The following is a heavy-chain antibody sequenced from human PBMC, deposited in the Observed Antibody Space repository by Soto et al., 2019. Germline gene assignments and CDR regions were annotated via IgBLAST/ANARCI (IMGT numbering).Heavy chain of an antibody. CDR1: GYTFTSYY. Sequence: ASVKVSCKASGYTFTSYYMHWVRQAPGQGLEWMGIINPSGGSTSYAQKFQGRVTMTRDTSTSTVYMELSSLRSEDTAVYYCARDRGYCTNGVCYGSDYRGQGTLVTVSS. CDR3: ARDRGYCTNGVCYGSDY. CDR2: INPSGGST. D-gene: IGHD2-8*01. V-gene: IGHV1-46*01. J-gene: IGHJ4*02.